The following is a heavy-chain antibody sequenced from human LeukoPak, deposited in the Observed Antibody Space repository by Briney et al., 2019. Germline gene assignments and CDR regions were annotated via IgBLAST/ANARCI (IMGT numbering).Heavy chain of an antibody. CDR3: ARAWSVRGVMLPWFDP. D-gene: IGHD3-10*01. CDR1: GGSISSGGYY. J-gene: IGHJ5*02. Sequence: SQTLSLTCTVSGGSISSGGYYWSWIRQPPGKGLEWIGYIYHSGSTYYNPSLKSRVTISVDRSKNQFSLKLSSVTAADTAVYYCARAWSVRGVMLPWFDPWGQGTLVTVSS. V-gene: IGHV4-30-2*01. CDR2: IYHSGST.